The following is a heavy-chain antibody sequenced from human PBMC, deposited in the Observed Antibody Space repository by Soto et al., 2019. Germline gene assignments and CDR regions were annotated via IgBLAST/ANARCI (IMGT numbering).Heavy chain of an antibody. CDR3: AKDFPPFNSIAAAGTAFDY. D-gene: IGHD6-13*01. J-gene: IGHJ4*02. V-gene: IGHV3-30*18. Sequence: GGSLRLSCAASGFTFSSYGTHWVRQAPGKGLEWVAVISYDGSNKYYADSVKGRFTISRDNSKNTLYLQMNSLRAEDTAVYYCAKDFPPFNSIAAAGTAFDYWGQGTLVTVSS. CDR2: ISYDGSNK. CDR1: GFTFSSYG.